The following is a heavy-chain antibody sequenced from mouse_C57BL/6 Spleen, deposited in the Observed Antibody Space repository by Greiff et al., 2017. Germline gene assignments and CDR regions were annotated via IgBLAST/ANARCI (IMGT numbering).Heavy chain of an antibody. D-gene: IGHD3-2*02. CDR3: ARRQLRLAMDY. J-gene: IGHJ4*01. Sequence: QVQLQQPGAELVKPGASVKLSCKASGYTFTSYWMQWVKQRPGQGLEWIGEIDPSDSYTNYNQKFKGKATLTVDTSSSTAYMQLSSLTSEDSAVYYCARRQLRLAMDYWGQGTSVTVSS. V-gene: IGHV1-50*01. CDR2: IDPSDSYT. CDR1: GYTFTSYW.